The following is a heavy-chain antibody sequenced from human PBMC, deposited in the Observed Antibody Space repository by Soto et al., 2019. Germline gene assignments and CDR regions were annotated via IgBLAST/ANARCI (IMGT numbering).Heavy chain of an antibody. Sequence: GASVKVSCKASGYTFTGYYVNWARQAPGQGLEWMGWINPDNGVPNYAQKFQGRVTFSRDTSINTAYMELSRLTSDDTAMYYCARTDYLFSSLTYYFDYWGQGTLVTVSS. CDR2: INPDNGVP. CDR3: ARTDYLFSSLTYYFDY. CDR1: GYTFTGYY. V-gene: IGHV1-2*02. J-gene: IGHJ4*02. D-gene: IGHD3-16*01.